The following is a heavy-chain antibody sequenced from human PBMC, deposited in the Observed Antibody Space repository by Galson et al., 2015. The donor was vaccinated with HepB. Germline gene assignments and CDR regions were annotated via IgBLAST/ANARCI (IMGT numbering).Heavy chain of an antibody. Sequence: TLSLTCSVSGGSISSAGFYWNWIRHHPGKGLEWMGYIYADGSTYYNPSLNCRLSISADTSKNQFSLKLSSVTSADTAVYYCVGYGDLPWYWGQGTLVTVSS. CDR2: IYADGST. CDR1: GGSISSAGFY. J-gene: IGHJ4*02. CDR3: VGYGDLPWY. V-gene: IGHV4-31*03. D-gene: IGHD4-17*01.